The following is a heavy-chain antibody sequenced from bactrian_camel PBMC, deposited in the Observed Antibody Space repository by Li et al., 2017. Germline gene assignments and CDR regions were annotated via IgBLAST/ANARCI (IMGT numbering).Heavy chain of an antibody. Sequence: HVQLVESGGGLVQPGGSLRLSCAASGFTFSTYGMSWVRQGPGKGLEWVSGLFSDGSKTYYADSVKGRFTVSRDNAKNTLYLQLNNLKTEDTAMYYCAKSVVIAADFGYWGQGTQVTVS. J-gene: IGHJ6*01. V-gene: IGHV3S7*01. CDR1: GFTFSTYG. D-gene: IGHD4*01. CDR2: LFSDGSKT. CDR3: AKSVVIAADFGY.